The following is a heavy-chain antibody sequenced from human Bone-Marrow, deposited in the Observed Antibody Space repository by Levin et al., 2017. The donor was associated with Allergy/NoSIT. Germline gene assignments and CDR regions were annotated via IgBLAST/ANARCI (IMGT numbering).Heavy chain of an antibody. CDR3: ARALGLAAAAADYYYYYGMDV. J-gene: IGHJ6*02. Sequence: PSETLSLTCAVSGGSISSSNWWSWVRQPPGKGLEWIGEIYHSGSTNYNPSLKSRVTISVDKSKNQFSLKLSSVTAADTAVYYCARALGLAAAAADYYYYYGMDVWGQGTTVTVSS. V-gene: IGHV4-4*02. CDR2: IYHSGST. D-gene: IGHD6-13*01. CDR1: GGSISSSNW.